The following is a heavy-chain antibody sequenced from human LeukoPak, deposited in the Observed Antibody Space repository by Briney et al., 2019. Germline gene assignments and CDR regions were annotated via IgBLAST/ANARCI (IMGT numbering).Heavy chain of an antibody. CDR2: INHSGST. J-gene: IGHJ6*03. CDR1: GGSFSGYY. V-gene: IGHV4-34*01. Sequence: SETLSLTCAVYGGSFSGYYWSWIRQPPGKGLEWIGEINHSGSTNYNPSLKSRVTISVDTSKNQFSLKLSSVTAADTAVYYCARGIHSSSWYLELHISSYYYYMDVWGKGTTVTVSS. D-gene: IGHD6-13*01. CDR3: ARGIHSSSWYLELHISSYYYYMDV.